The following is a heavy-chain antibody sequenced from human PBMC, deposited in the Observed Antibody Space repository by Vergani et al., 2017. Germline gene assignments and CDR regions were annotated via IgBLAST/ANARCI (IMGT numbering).Heavy chain of an antibody. CDR3: AKSGRLGSGWPNPFDY. V-gene: IGHV3-30*02. D-gene: IGHD6-19*01. Sequence: QVQLVESGGGVVQPGGSLRLSCAASGFTFSSYGMHWVRQAPGKGLEWVAFIRYDGSNKYYADSVKGRFTISRDNSKNTLYLQMNSLRAEDTAIYYCAKSGRLGSGWPNPFDYWGQGTLVTVSS. CDR1: GFTFSSYG. CDR2: IRYDGSNK. J-gene: IGHJ4*02.